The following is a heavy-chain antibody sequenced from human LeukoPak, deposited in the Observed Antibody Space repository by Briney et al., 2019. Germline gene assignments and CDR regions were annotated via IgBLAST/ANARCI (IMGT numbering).Heavy chain of an antibody. Sequence: GGSLRLSCAASGFSLGSYAMHWVRQAPGKGLEYISVIKSDGTGTFYVSSVMGRFTVSRDNSKNTLYLQMGSLRADDMAVYYCARGHCGGDCYSPTDYWGQGTLVTVSS. CDR1: GFSLGSYA. V-gene: IGHV3-64*01. J-gene: IGHJ4*02. D-gene: IGHD2-21*02. CDR2: IKSDGTGT. CDR3: ARGHCGGDCYSPTDY.